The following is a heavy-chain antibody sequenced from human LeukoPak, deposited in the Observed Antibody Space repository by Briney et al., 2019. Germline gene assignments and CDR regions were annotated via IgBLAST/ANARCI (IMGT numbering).Heavy chain of an antibody. D-gene: IGHD3-9*01. CDR2: ITHTGSA. Sequence: PSETLSLTCAVSGVSFSANSWSWLRQPPGKGLEWIGEITHTGSATYNPSLKSRVTISVDTSKNQFSLNLSSVTAADTAVYYCARGLILTGYNIVGWFNPWGQGTLVTVSS. CDR1: GVSFSANS. CDR3: ARGLILTGYNIVGWFNP. V-gene: IGHV4-34*01. J-gene: IGHJ5*02.